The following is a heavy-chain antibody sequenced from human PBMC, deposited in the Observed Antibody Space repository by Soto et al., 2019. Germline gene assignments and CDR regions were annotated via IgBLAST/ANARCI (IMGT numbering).Heavy chain of an antibody. CDR1: GGSFSGYY. CDR2: INHSGST. CDR3: ARSGSLAAAGREFDD. V-gene: IGHV4-34*01. J-gene: IGHJ4*02. D-gene: IGHD6-13*01. Sequence: SETLSLTCAVYGGSFSGYYWSWIRQPPGKGLEWIGEINHSGSTNYNPALKTRCTISVETSKNQFTMKLSSVTAADTAVYYCARSGSLAAAGREFDDWGQGTLVTVSS.